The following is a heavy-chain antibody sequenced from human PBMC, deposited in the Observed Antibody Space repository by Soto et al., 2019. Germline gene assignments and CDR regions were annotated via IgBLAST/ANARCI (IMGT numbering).Heavy chain of an antibody. J-gene: IGHJ3*02. V-gene: IGHV4-31*03. CDR2: IYYSGTT. D-gene: IGHD5-12*01. Sequence: QVQLQESGPGLVKPSQTLSLTCTVSGGSISSGGYYWSWIRQIPGKGLEWIGYIYYSGTTNYNPSLKSRLTISVDTSKNQFSLKLNSMTAADTAVYYCARDESATDAFDIWGQGTMVTVSS. CDR1: GGSISSGGYY. CDR3: ARDESATDAFDI.